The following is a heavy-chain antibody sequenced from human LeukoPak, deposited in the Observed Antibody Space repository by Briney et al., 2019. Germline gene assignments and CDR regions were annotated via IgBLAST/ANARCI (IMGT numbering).Heavy chain of an antibody. J-gene: IGHJ5*02. V-gene: IGHV1-69*06. CDR3: ARDQWLEENTNWFDP. D-gene: IGHD6-19*01. CDR1: GGTFSSYA. Sequence: SVKVSCKASGGTFSSYAISWVRQAPGQGLEWMGGIIPIFGTANYAQKSQGRVTITADKSTSTAYMELSSLRSEDTAVYYCARDQWLEENTNWFDPWGQGTLVTVSS. CDR2: IIPIFGTA.